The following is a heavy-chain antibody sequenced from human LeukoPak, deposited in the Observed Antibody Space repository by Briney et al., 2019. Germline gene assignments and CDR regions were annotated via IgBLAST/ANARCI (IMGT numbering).Heavy chain of an antibody. J-gene: IGHJ4*02. CDR1: DGSFNGYF. Sequence: SDTLSLTCAIYDGSFNGYFWSWIRQPPGKGLEWIGEINHSGSTNYNPSLKSRVTISVDTSKNQFSLKLSSVTAADTAVYYCARGGLFSIAAAGTSFDYWGQGTLVTVSS. CDR2: INHSGST. V-gene: IGHV4-34*01. CDR3: ARGGLFSIAAAGTSFDY. D-gene: IGHD6-13*01.